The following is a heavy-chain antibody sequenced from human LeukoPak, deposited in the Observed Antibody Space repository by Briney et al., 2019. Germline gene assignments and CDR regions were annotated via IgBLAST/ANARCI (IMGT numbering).Heavy chain of an antibody. Sequence: GGSLRLSCAASGFTFSSYAMSWVRQAPGKGLEWVSAISGSGGSTYYADSMKGRFTISRDNSKNTLYLQMNSLRAEDTAVYYCAKDKGYDSSGFDYWGQGTLVTVSS. J-gene: IGHJ4*02. CDR2: ISGSGGST. V-gene: IGHV3-23*01. CDR1: GFTFSSYA. D-gene: IGHD3-22*01. CDR3: AKDKGYDSSGFDY.